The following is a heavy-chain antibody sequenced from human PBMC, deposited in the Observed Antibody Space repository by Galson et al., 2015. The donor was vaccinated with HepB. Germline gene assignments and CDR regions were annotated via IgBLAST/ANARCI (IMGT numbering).Heavy chain of an antibody. D-gene: IGHD6-19*01. Sequence: SLRLSCAASGFTFSSYGMHWVRQAPGKGLEWVAVISYDGSNKYYADSVKGRFTISRDNSKSTLYLQMNSLRTEDTAVYYCAKDRGSGWYYFDDWGQGTLVTVSS. V-gene: IGHV3-30*18. CDR2: ISYDGSNK. CDR1: GFTFSSYG. J-gene: IGHJ4*02. CDR3: AKDRGSGWYYFDD.